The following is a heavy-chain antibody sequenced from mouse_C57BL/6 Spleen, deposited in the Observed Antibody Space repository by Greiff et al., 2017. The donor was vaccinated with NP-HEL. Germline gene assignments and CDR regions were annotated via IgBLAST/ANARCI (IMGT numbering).Heavy chain of an antibody. Sequence: VQLQQSGPELVKPGASVKISCKASGYAFSSSWMNWVKQRPGKGLEWIGRIYPGDGDTNYNGKFKGKATLTADKSSSTAYMQLSSLTSEDSAVYFCARSVVATGFAYWGQGTLVTVSA. D-gene: IGHD1-1*01. V-gene: IGHV1-82*01. CDR2: IYPGDGDT. CDR1: GYAFSSSW. CDR3: ARSVVATGFAY. J-gene: IGHJ3*01.